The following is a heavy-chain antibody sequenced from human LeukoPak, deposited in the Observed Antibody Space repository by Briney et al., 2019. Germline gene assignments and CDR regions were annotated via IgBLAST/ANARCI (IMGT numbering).Heavy chain of an antibody. CDR3: ARDGYYDFWSGYPNRHFDY. V-gene: IGHV3-21*01. CDR1: GFTFSSYS. CDR2: ISSSSSYI. D-gene: IGHD3-3*01. J-gene: IGHJ4*02. Sequence: GGPLRLSCAASGFTFSSYSMNWVRQAPGKGLEWVSSISSSSSYIYYADSVKGRFTISRDNAKNSLYLQMNSLRAEDTAVYYCARDGYYDFWSGYPNRHFDYWGQGTLVTVSS.